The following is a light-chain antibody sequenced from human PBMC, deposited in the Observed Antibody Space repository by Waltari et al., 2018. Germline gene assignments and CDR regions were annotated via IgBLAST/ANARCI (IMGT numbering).Light chain of an antibody. CDR1: NSDVGFYSR. Sequence: QSALTQPPSVSGSPGQSVTISCTGTNSDVGFYSRVSWYQQPPGTVPNHVIYEVTNRHSGVPDRFSGAKSGNTASLTISGLQAEDEADYYCASYTPSSALVFGGGTKVTVL. V-gene: IGLV2-18*02. CDR3: ASYTPSSALV. J-gene: IGLJ2*01. CDR2: EVT.